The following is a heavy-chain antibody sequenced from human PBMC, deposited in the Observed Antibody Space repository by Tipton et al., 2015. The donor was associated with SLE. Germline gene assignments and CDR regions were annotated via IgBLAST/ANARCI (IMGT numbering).Heavy chain of an antibody. CDR1: GGSMSSYY. Sequence: TLSLTCTVSGGSMSSYYWTWIRQPPGKKLEWLGSIHYSGSTYYNPSLKSRVNISVDTSKNQFSLKLTSVTAADTGVYYCARHEVSGIGYFQHWGQGTLVTVSS. J-gene: IGHJ1*01. CDR3: ARHEVSGIGYFQH. CDR2: IHYSGST. V-gene: IGHV4-59*08. D-gene: IGHD6-19*01.